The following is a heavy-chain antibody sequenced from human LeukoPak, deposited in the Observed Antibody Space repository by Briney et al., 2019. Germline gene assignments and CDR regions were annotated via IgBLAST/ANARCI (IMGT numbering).Heavy chain of an antibody. CDR3: ANDGQIKGCLEWLLVR. CDR1: GFTFADYA. V-gene: IGHV3-43D*04. Sequence: PAGCLRLSCAASGFTFADYAMHWVRQAPGKGLEWVSLVSWDGGSRYYADPVKGRFTISRDNSKKSLYLQMNSLRADDTALYYCANDGQIKGCLEWLLVRWGQGNLVTVSS. D-gene: IGHD3-3*01. J-gene: IGHJ4*02. CDR2: VSWDGGSR.